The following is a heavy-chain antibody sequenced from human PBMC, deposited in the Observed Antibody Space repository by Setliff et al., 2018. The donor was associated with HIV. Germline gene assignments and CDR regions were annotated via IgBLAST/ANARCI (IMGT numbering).Heavy chain of an antibody. V-gene: IGHV3-7*01. CDR3: ATDTVYCGADCYKRLGDHFYYMDV. J-gene: IGHJ6*03. CDR2: INQDGSEK. D-gene: IGHD2-21*02. Sequence: PGGSLRLSCAASGFTLKNYWMTWVRQAPGKGLEWVANINQDGSEKNYVDSVKGRFTISRDNAKNMLYLQMNSLSADDTAVYYCATDTVYCGADCYKRLGDHFYYMDVWGRGTTVTVSS. CDR1: GFTLKNYW.